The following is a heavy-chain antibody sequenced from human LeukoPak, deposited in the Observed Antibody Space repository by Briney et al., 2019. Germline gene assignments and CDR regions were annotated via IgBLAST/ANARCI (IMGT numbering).Heavy chain of an antibody. Sequence: NPGGSLRLSCAASGFTFSDYYMSWIRQAPGKGLEWASYISSSGSTIYYADSVKGRFTISRDNAKNSLYLQMNSLRAEDTAVYYCARVDSSSWPYYYYYMDVWGKGTTVTVSS. J-gene: IGHJ6*03. CDR1: GFTFSDYY. V-gene: IGHV3-11*01. D-gene: IGHD6-13*01. CDR2: ISSSGSTI. CDR3: ARVDSSSWPYYYYYMDV.